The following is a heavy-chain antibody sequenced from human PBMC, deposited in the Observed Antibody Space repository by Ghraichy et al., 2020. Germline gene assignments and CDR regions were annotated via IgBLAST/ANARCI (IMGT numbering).Heavy chain of an antibody. CDR3: ARSTRRYYDSSGGFDY. CDR1: GFTFSSYD. D-gene: IGHD3-22*01. J-gene: IGHJ4*02. CDR2: IGTAGDT. V-gene: IGHV3-13*01. Sequence: GGSLRLSCAASGFTFSSYDMHWVRQATGKGLEWVSAIGTAGDTYYPGSVKGRFTISRENAKNSLYLQMNSLRAEDTAVYYCARSTRRYYDSSGGFDYWGQGTLVTVSS.